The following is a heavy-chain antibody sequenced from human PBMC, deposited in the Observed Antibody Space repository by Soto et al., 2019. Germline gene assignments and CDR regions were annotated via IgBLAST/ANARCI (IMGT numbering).Heavy chain of an antibody. J-gene: IGHJ4*02. V-gene: IGHV4-34*01. CDR2: INHSGST. CDR1: GGSFSGYY. D-gene: IGHD6-13*01. CDR3: VGAAAGTFDD. Sequence: PSETLSLTCAVYGGSFSGYYWSWIRQPPGKGLEWIGEINHSGSTNYNPSLNSRVTISVDTSKNQFSLYLSSVTAADTAVYYCVGAAAGTFDDWGQGTLVTVSS.